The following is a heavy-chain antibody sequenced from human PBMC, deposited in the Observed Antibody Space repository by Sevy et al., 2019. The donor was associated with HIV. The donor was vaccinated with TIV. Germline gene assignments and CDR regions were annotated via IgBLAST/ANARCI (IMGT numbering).Heavy chain of an antibody. CDR3: TRGRSGTYGWFDP. CDR1: GFTFSSHW. CDR2: LNGDGSSA. V-gene: IGHV3-74*01. Sequence: GGSLRLSCAASGFTFSSHWMHWVRQAPGKGLVWVSPLNGDGSSASYADFVKGRFTISRDNGKNTVYLQISSLTADDTAVYYCTRGRSGTYGWFDPWGQGTLVTVSS. D-gene: IGHD6-19*01. J-gene: IGHJ5*02.